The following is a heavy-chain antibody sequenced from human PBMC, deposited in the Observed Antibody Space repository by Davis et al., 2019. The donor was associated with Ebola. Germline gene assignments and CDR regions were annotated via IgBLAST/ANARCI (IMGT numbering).Heavy chain of an antibody. Sequence: GGSLRLSRAASGFTFDAYAMHWVRQAPGKGLEWVSGISWNNGRIDYADSVKGRFTISSDNSKNTLYLQMNSLRAEDTAVYYCARGEIMITFGGVRIWGQGTLVTVSA. V-gene: IGHV3-9*01. CDR3: ARGEIMITFGGVRI. CDR2: ISWNNGRI. CDR1: GFTFDAYA. J-gene: IGHJ4*02. D-gene: IGHD3-16*01.